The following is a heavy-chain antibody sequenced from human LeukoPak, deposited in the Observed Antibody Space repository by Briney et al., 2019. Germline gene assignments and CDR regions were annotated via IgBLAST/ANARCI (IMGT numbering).Heavy chain of an antibody. Sequence: PGGSLRLSYAASGFPFSSHVLSWVRQAPGKGLEWIAYINHNGEAIYYPDFVKGRFIISRDNAKNSLFLQMNDLRDEDTAVYYCARDYDWAFDFWGQGTRVTVSS. J-gene: IGHJ4*02. CDR3: ARDYDWAFDF. CDR1: GFPFSSHV. CDR2: INHNGEAI. V-gene: IGHV3-48*02. D-gene: IGHD3-9*01.